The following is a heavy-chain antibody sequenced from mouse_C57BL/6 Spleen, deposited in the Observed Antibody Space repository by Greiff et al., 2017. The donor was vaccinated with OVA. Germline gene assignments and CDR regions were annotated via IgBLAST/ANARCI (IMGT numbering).Heavy chain of an antibody. J-gene: IGHJ4*01. Sequence: VQLQQPGAELVRPGTSVKLSCKASGYTFTSYWMHWVKQRPGQGLEWIGVIDPSDSYTNYNQKFKGKATLTEDTSSSTAYMQLSSLTSEDAAVYYCARDYGYEDAMDYWGQGTSVTVSS. V-gene: IGHV1-59*01. CDR2: IDPSDSYT. D-gene: IGHD2-2*01. CDR1: GYTFTSYW. CDR3: ARDYGYEDAMDY.